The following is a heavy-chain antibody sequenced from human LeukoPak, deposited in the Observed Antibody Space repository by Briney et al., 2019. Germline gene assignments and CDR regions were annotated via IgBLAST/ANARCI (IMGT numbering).Heavy chain of an antibody. J-gene: IGHJ4*02. CDR3: ATWPGAWYGEDY. V-gene: IGHV3-23*01. D-gene: IGHD3-10*01. CDR1: GFTFSNYA. Sequence: GGSLRLSCAASGFTFSNYAMSWVRQAPGEGPEWVSTITPSGGSTYYADSVKGRSTISRDNSQNTMYLQMNGLRAEDTAVYYCATWPGAWYGEDYWGQGTLVTVSS. CDR2: ITPSGGST.